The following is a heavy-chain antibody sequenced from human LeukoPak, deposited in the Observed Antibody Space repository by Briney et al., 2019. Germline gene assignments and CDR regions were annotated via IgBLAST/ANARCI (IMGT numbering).Heavy chain of an antibody. CDR3: ARLRLLEDAFDI. J-gene: IGHJ3*02. D-gene: IGHD3-3*01. CDR2: IYYSGST. CDR1: GGSISSSSYY. Sequence: SETLSLTCTVSGGSISSSSYYWGWIRQPPGKGLEWIGSIYYSGSTYYNPSLKSRVTISVDTSKNQFSLKLSSVIAADTAVYYCARLRLLEDAFDIWGQGTMVTVSS. V-gene: IGHV4-39*01.